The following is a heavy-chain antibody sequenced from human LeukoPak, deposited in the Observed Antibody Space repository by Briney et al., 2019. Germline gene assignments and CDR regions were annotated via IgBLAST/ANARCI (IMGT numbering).Heavy chain of an antibody. Sequence: PSETLSLTCTVSGGSISSSSYYWGWIRQPPGKGLEWIGSSYYSGSTYYNPSLKSRVTISVDTSKNQFSLKLSSVTAADTAVYYCARDAHSSSWYWFDPWGQGTLVTVSS. V-gene: IGHV4-39*07. D-gene: IGHD6-13*01. CDR1: GGSISSSSYY. J-gene: IGHJ5*02. CDR2: SYYSGST. CDR3: ARDAHSSSWYWFDP.